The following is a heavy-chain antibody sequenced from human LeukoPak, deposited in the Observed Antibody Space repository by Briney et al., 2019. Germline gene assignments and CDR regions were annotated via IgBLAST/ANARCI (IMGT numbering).Heavy chain of an antibody. CDR1: GFTFDDYA. J-gene: IGHJ4*02. Sequence: GGSLRHSCAASGFTFDDYAMHWVRQAPGKGLEWVSGISWNSGSIGYADSVKGRFTISRDNAKNSLYLQMNSLRAEDTALYYCAKGGVVVAATLDYWGQGTLVTVSS. V-gene: IGHV3-9*01. CDR2: ISWNSGSI. D-gene: IGHD2-15*01. CDR3: AKGGVVVAATLDY.